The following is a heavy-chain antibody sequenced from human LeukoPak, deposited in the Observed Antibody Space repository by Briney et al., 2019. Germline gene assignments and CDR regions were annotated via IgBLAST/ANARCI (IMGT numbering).Heavy chain of an antibody. Sequence: GGSLRLSCAASGFTFSSYGMHWVRQAPGKGLEWVAVISYDGSNKYYADSVKGRFTISRDNSKNTLYLQMNSLRAEDTAVYYCAKGLWFGGMGVDYWGQGTLVTASS. D-gene: IGHD3-10*01. CDR2: ISYDGSNK. CDR3: AKGLWFGGMGVDY. V-gene: IGHV3-30*18. J-gene: IGHJ4*02. CDR1: GFTFSSYG.